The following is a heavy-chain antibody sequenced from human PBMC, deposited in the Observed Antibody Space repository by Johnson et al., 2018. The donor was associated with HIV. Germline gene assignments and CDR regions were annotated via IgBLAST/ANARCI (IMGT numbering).Heavy chain of an antibody. Sequence: QVQLVESGGGLVKPGGSLRLSCEASGFTFSDYYMTWIRQAPGKVLEWVSYISRSGSIIYYDDSVTGRFTISRDNAKNSPYLQMNSLRVEDTALYYCARPADYGDYSRDAFDIWGQGTMVTVSS. D-gene: IGHD4-17*01. CDR2: ISRSGSII. V-gene: IGHV3-11*04. J-gene: IGHJ3*02. CDR1: GFTFSDYY. CDR3: ARPADYGDYSRDAFDI.